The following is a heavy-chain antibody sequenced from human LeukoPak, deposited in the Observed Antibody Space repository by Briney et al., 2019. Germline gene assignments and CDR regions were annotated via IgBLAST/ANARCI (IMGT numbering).Heavy chain of an antibody. CDR1: GVSIRSYY. D-gene: IGHD5-24*01. CDR3: ARVRDGDKYFDF. Sequence: SETLSLTCTVSGVSIRSYYWSWIRQPAGKGLEWIGRIYGTGGTNYSPSLKGRVTVSADTSGNQFSLKMSSVTAADTAIYYCARVRDGDKYFDFWGLGTPVTVSS. CDR2: IYGTGGT. V-gene: IGHV4-4*07. J-gene: IGHJ4*02.